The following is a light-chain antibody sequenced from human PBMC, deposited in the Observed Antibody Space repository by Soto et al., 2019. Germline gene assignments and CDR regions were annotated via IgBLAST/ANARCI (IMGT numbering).Light chain of an antibody. V-gene: IGLV2-14*01. CDR1: SSDVGAYNY. J-gene: IGLJ2*01. Sequence: QSALTQPASVSGSPGQSITISCTGTSSDVGAYNYVSWYQQHPGKAPKLMIYEVNYRPSGVSNRFSGSKSGNTASLTISGLQAEDEADYYCSSYTTSSTVVFAGGTKVTV. CDR3: SSYTTSSTVV. CDR2: EVN.